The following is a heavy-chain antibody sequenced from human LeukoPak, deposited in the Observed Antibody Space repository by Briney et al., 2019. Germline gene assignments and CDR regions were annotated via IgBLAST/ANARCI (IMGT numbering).Heavy chain of an antibody. Sequence: PGRSLRLSCAASGFTFSSYGMHWVRQAPGKGLLWVSRINTNGITTTYADSVKGRFTISRDNAKNTLYLQMNSLRAEDTAVYYCARYSGSYSFDYWGQGTLVTVSS. J-gene: IGHJ4*02. V-gene: IGHV3-74*01. D-gene: IGHD1-26*01. CDR1: GFTFSSYG. CDR3: ARYSGSYSFDY. CDR2: INTNGITT.